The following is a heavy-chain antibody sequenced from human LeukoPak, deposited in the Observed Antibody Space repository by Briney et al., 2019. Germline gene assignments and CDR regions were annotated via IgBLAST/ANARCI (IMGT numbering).Heavy chain of an antibody. D-gene: IGHD3-3*01. CDR2: ISAYNGNT. CDR1: GYTFTSYG. CDR3: ARSLRFLEWPHPHNWFDP. J-gene: IGHJ5*02. Sequence: GASVKVSCKASGYTFTSYGISWVRQAPGQGLEWMGWISAYNGNTNYAQKPQGRVTMTTDTSTSTAYMELRSLRSDDTAVYYCARSLRFLEWPHPHNWFDPWGQGTLVTVSS. V-gene: IGHV1-18*01.